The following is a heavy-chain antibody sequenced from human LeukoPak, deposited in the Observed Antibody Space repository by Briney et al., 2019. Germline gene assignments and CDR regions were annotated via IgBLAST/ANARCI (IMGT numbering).Heavy chain of an antibody. CDR1: GGSISSYY. CDR2: IYYSGST. Sequence: SEALSLTCTVSGGSISSYYWSWIRQPPGKGLEWIGYIYYSGSTNYNPSLKSRVTISVDTSKNQFSLKLSSVTAADTAVYYCARDVSGYSLIDYWGQGTLVTVSS. CDR3: ARDVSGYSLIDY. D-gene: IGHD5-18*01. J-gene: IGHJ4*02. V-gene: IGHV4-59*01.